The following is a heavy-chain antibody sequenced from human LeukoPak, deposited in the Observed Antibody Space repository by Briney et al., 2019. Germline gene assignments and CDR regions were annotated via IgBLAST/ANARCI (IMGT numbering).Heavy chain of an antibody. J-gene: IGHJ1*01. Sequence: PGGSLRLSCAASGFTFSDSYMSWIRQAAGKGLEWISYISSTSSHTNYADSVKGRFTISRDNAKRSLYLQMNSLRAEDTAVYYCARDSSGYYPLEYFQHWGQGTLVTVSS. CDR2: ISSTSSHT. CDR3: ARDSSGYYPLEYFQH. CDR1: GFTFSDSY. D-gene: IGHD3-22*01. V-gene: IGHV3-11*06.